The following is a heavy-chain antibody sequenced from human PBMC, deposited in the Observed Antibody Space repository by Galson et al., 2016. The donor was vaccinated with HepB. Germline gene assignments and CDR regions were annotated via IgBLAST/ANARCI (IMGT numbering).Heavy chain of an antibody. CDR3: ARVRETISWYGDFEY. CDR2: IIPILDTA. V-gene: IGHV1-69*10. J-gene: IGHJ4*02. CDR1: GGTFSNYG. Sequence: QSGAEVKKPGASVKVSCKASGGTFSNYGINWVRQAPGQGLEWMGGIIPILDTANYAQKFHGRVTISADKSTSTAYMELSSLRSEDTAVYYCARVRETISWYGDFEYWGQGTLVTVSS. D-gene: IGHD6-13*01.